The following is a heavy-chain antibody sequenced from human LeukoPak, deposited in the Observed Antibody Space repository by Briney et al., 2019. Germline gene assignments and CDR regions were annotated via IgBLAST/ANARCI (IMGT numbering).Heavy chain of an antibody. CDR2: ISSSSSYI. V-gene: IGHV3-21*01. CDR1: GFTFGSYS. Sequence: GGSLRLSCAASGFTFGSYSMNWVRQAPGKGLEWVSSISSSSSYIYYADSVKGRSTISRDNAKNSLYLQMNSLRAEDTAVYYCASGSGWAKYYFDYWGQGTLVTVSS. D-gene: IGHD6-19*01. J-gene: IGHJ4*02. CDR3: ASGSGWAKYYFDY.